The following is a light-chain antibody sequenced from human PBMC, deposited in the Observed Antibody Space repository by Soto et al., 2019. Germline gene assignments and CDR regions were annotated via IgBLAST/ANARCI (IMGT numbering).Light chain of an antibody. V-gene: IGLV2-14*01. J-gene: IGLJ2*01. CDR1: SSDVGGYDF. Sequence: QSALTQPASVSGSPGQSISISCTGTSSDVGGYDFVSWYQQHPGKAPKLMIFEVSNRPSGVSNRFSGSKSGNRASLTISGLQTEDEADYYCSSYTSSSTLIFGEGTKLTVL. CDR2: EVS. CDR3: SSYTSSSTLI.